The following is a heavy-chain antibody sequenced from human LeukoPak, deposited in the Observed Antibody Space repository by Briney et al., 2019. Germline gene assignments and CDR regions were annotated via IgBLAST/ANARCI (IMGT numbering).Heavy chain of an antibody. Sequence: SETLSLTCTVSGGSISSSSYYWGWIRQPPGKGLEWIGSIYHSGSTYYNPSLKSRVTISVDTSKKQFSLKLSSVTAADTAVYYCAREGISSSTYNWFDPWGQGTLVTVSS. CDR2: IYHSGST. CDR1: GGSISSSSYY. D-gene: IGHD6-6*01. J-gene: IGHJ5*02. V-gene: IGHV4-39*02. CDR3: AREGISSSTYNWFDP.